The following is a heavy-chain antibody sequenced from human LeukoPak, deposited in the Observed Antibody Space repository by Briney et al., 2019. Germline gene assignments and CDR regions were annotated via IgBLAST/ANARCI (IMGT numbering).Heavy chain of an antibody. CDR1: GGTFSSYA. CDR2: IIPILGIA. CDR3: ASSRDSSGYYYYYFDY. V-gene: IGHV1-69*04. J-gene: IGHJ4*02. D-gene: IGHD3-22*01. Sequence: ASVKVSCKASGGTFSSYAISWVRQAPGQGLEWMGRIIPILGIANYAQKFQGRVTITADKSTSTAYMELSSLRSEDTAVYYCASSRDSSGYYYYYFDYWAREPWSPSPQ.